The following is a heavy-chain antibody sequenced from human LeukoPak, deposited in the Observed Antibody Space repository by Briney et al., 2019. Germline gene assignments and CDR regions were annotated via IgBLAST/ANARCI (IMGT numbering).Heavy chain of an antibody. Sequence: PGGSLRLSCAASGFTFDDYAMHWVRQAPGKGLEWVSGISWNSGSIGYADSVKGRFTISRDNAKNSLYLQMNSLRAEDTALYYCAKDYGMDVWGQGTTATVSS. CDR1: GFTFDDYA. J-gene: IGHJ6*02. V-gene: IGHV3-9*01. CDR3: AKDYGMDV. CDR2: ISWNSGSI.